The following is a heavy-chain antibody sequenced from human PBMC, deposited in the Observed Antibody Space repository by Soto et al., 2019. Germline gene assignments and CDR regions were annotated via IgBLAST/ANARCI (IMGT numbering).Heavy chain of an antibody. V-gene: IGHV3-48*02. J-gene: IGHJ5*02. CDR1: GFIFRTYN. CDR3: VRGATHRTRFDP. D-gene: IGHD1-26*01. CDR2: IIERGSAS. Sequence: EVQLVESGGGLVQPGGSLRLSCAPSGFIFRTYNMNWVSQAPGKGLGWVSDIIERGSASNDEAPLKGRFTISRDNENNSLYLQMHSLRDEDTDVYYCVRGATHRTRFDPWGQGTLVTVSS.